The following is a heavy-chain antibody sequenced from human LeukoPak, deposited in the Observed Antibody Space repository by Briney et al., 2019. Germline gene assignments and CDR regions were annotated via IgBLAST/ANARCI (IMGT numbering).Heavy chain of an antibody. D-gene: IGHD3-10*01. CDR1: GYSFTSYW. V-gene: IGHV5-51*01. J-gene: IGHJ5*02. Sequence: GESLKISCKGVGYSFTSYWIGWVRQMPGKGMEWMGDIYPGDSRTRYNPSFQGQVTISVDKSISTAYLQWVSLKASDTAMYYCACREFTSTWSYPWGQGTLVTVSS. CDR3: ACREFTSTWSYP. CDR2: IYPGDSRT.